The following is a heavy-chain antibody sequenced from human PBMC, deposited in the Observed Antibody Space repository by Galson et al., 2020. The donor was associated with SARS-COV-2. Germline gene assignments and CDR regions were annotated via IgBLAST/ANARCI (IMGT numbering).Heavy chain of an antibody. J-gene: IGHJ4*02. D-gene: IGHD2-2*01. Sequence: GESLKISCVASGFTFSSFGMHWVRQAPGKGLEWVAIVSFDGRTQYYADSVKGRFTISRDNSKNTQYLQMNSLRVEDTAIYFCARDFESPLPALIAGADEGYDSWGQGTLVTVSS. CDR2: VSFDGRTQ. CDR3: ARDFESPLPALIAGADEGYDS. V-gene: IGHV3-30*03. CDR1: GFTFSSFG.